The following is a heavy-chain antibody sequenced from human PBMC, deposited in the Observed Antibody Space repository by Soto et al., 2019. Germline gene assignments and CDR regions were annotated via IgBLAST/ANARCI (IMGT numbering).Heavy chain of an antibody. CDR3: ASREVGIQLLGGVAGKYSFDY. D-gene: IGHD5-18*01. CDR2: IIPIFGTA. J-gene: IGHJ4*02. CDR1: GGTFSSYA. V-gene: IGHV1-69*06. Sequence: QVQLVQSGAEVKKPGSAVKVSCKASGGTFSSYAISWVRQAPGQGLEWMGGIIPIFGTANYAQKFQGRVKITAAKSTRTAYMELSSLRSEDTDMYYCASREVGIQLLGGVAGKYSFDYWGQGTLVTVSS.